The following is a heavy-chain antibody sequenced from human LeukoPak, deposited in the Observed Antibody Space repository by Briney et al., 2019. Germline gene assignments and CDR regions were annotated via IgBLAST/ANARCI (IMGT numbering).Heavy chain of an antibody. CDR2: ISSNGGST. D-gene: IGHD4-17*01. Sequence: GGSLRLSCAASGFTFTSYAMHWVRQAPGKGLEYASTISSNGGSTYYADFVKGRFTISRDNSENTLYLQMSSLRPDDTAVYYCVKALSSTVTTKRKFDYWGQGTLVTVSS. CDR1: GFTFTSYA. J-gene: IGHJ4*02. CDR3: VKALSSTVTTKRKFDY. V-gene: IGHV3-64D*06.